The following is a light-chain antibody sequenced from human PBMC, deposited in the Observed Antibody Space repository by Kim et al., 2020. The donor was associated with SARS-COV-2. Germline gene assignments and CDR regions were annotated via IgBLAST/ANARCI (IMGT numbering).Light chain of an antibody. J-gene: IGLJ1*01. Sequence: FIISSTAVSDSFATSYYVSWYQHRPERAPTLIMYDVTKRPSWISDRFSGSKSGYMASLSISGLQADDEAYYYCSSYTYDTNFDYVFGPGTKVTVL. CDR3: SSYTYDTNFDYV. V-gene: IGLV2-14*03. CDR2: DVT. CDR1: SDSFATSYY.